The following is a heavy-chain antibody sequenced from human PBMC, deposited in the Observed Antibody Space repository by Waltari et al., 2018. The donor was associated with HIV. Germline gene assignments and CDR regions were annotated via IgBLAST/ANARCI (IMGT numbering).Heavy chain of an antibody. CDR3: ARGDWNYD. CDR1: GFTVSSPY. J-gene: IGHJ4*02. Sequence: EVQLVESGGGLVQPGGSLRLSCAASGFTVSSPYMSWVRQAPGKGLEGVSVIYSGGSTYHAESVKGRFSISRDYSKNTLYLQMNSLRFEDTGIYYCARGDWNYDWGQGTLVTVSS. V-gene: IGHV3-66*01. D-gene: IGHD1-7*01. CDR2: IYSGGST.